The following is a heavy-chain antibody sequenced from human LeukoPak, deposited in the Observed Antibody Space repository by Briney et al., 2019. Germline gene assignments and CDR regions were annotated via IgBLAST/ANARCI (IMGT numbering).Heavy chain of an antibody. CDR1: GSPSVALL. CDR3: TRLGGGSPNIVVVPGTSKLKWFDP. D-gene: IGHD2-2*01. CDR2: LRTRSNNYAT. J-gene: IGHJ5*02. V-gene: IGHV3-73*01. Sequence: GGSLKLSCATSGSPSVALLYNGSARLLGKGWSGLAKLRTRSNNYATVYPASLQGRFTISRDDSRDTAFLQMNSLKTDDTAVYYCTRLGGGSPNIVVVPGTSKLKWFDPWGQGTLVTVSS.